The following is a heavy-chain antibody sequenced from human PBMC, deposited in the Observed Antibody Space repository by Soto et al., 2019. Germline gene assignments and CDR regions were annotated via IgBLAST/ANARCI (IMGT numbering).Heavy chain of an antibody. CDR2: IYYSGST. CDR3: ARQLVAATLGYNWFDP. Sequence: SETLSLTCTVSGGSISSSRYYWGWIRQPPGKGLELIGSIYYSGSTYYNPSLKSRVTISIDTSKNQFSLKLSSVTAADTAVYYCARQLVAATLGYNWFDPWGQGTLVTVSS. J-gene: IGHJ5*02. CDR1: GGSISSSRYY. D-gene: IGHD2-15*01. V-gene: IGHV4-39*01.